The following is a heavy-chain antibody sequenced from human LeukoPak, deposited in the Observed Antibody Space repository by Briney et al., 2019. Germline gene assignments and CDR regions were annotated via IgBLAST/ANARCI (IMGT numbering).Heavy chain of an antibody. Sequence: PGRSLRLSCAASGFTFSSYGMHWVRQAPGKGLEWVAVIWYDGSNKYYADSVKGRFTISRDNSKNTLCLQMNSLRAEDTAVYYCAMWIQVWKFDYWGQGTLATVSS. V-gene: IGHV3-33*01. D-gene: IGHD5-18*01. CDR3: AMWIQVWKFDY. CDR2: IWYDGSNK. J-gene: IGHJ4*02. CDR1: GFTFSSYG.